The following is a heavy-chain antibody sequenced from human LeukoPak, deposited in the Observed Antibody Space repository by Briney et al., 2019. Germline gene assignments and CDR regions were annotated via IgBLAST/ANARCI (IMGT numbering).Heavy chain of an antibody. D-gene: IGHD5-12*01. J-gene: IGHJ4*02. Sequence: GGSLRLSCAASGFTFSSSWLHWVRQAPGKGLVWVSRINERGSSTSYADSVKGRFTISRDNAKNTLYLQMNSPRADDTAVYYCAGGRLVAASKAVAIDYWGQGTLVTVSS. V-gene: IGHV3-74*01. CDR1: GFTFSSSW. CDR2: INERGSST. CDR3: AGGRLVAASKAVAIDY.